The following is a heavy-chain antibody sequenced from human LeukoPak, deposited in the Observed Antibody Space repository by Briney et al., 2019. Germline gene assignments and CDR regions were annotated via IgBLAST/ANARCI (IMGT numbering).Heavy chain of an antibody. CDR2: IYPGDSDT. J-gene: IGHJ4*02. D-gene: IGHD3-3*01. V-gene: IGHV5-51*01. CDR1: GYTFSSYW. Sequence: GESLKISCKGFGYTFSSYWIGWVRQMPGKGLEWMGIIYPGDSDTRYSPSLQGQVTISVDTSIGTAYLQWSSLKASDTAIYYCARQNDFRLDYWGQGTLVTVSS. CDR3: ARQNDFRLDY.